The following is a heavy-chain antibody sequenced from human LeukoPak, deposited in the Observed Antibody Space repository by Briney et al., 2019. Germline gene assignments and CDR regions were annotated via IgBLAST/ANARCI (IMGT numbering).Heavy chain of an antibody. Sequence: GGSLRLSCAASGNYWMHXXRQAPGKGLVWVSHINSDGSWTSYADSVKGRFTISKDNAKNTVYLQMNNLRAEDTAVYYCVSFYETYWGRGTLVTVSS. J-gene: IGHJ4*02. CDR1: GNYW. V-gene: IGHV3-74*01. CDR2: INSDGSWT. D-gene: IGHD2-2*01. CDR3: VSFYETY.